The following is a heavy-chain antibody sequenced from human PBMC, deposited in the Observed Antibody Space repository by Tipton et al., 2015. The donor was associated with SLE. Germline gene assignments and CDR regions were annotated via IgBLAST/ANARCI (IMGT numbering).Heavy chain of an antibody. CDR1: GYTFAHFW. D-gene: IGHD1-26*01. CDR3: ARWDYYHGRPRTFNL. V-gene: IGHV5-51*01. CDR2: IYPGDSDT. Sequence: QLVQSGAEVKKPGESLKISCRISGYTFAHFWISWVRQTPGKGLEWMGFIYPGDSDTKYSPSFEGQVTISADKSTSTAYVQWNSLKTSDSAIYYCARWDYYHGRPRTFNLWGQGTRVTVSS. J-gene: IGHJ3*01.